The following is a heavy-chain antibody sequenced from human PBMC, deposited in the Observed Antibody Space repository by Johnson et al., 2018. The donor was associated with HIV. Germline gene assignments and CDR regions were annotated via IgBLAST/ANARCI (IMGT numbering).Heavy chain of an antibody. D-gene: IGHD1-1*01. J-gene: IGHJ3*01. CDR3: ATIWRNEGRHSFDF. Sequence: VQLVESGGGLVQPGGSLRLSCAASGFTFSMYDIHWVRQTTGKGLEWVSGIGIAGDTYYIDSVKGRFTISRENAKKSLYLQMNNLRAGDTAVYYCATIWRNEGRHSFDFWGQGTMVAVS. V-gene: IGHV3-13*01. CDR2: IGIAGDT. CDR1: GFTFSMYD.